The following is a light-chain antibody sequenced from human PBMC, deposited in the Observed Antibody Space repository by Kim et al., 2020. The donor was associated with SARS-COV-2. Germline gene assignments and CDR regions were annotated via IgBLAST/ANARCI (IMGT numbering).Light chain of an antibody. Sequence: AIQMTQSPSSLSASVGDRVTITCRASQGIRNDLGWYQQKPGKTPALLIYAASTLQSGVPSRFSGSGSGTDFTLTISSLQPEDFATYYCLQDYNYPLTFGQGTKVEIK. CDR3: LQDYNYPLT. CDR1: QGIRND. V-gene: IGKV1-6*01. J-gene: IGKJ1*01. CDR2: AAS.